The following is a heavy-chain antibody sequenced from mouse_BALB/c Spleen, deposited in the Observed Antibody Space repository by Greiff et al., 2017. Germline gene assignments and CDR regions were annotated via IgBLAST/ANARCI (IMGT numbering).Heavy chain of an antibody. CDR1: GFTFSSFG. CDR2: ISSGSSTI. V-gene: IGHV5-17*02. CDR3: ARRAIYGSSPHYFDY. Sequence: EVHLVESGGGLVQPGGSRKLSCAASGFTFSSFGMHWVRQAPEKGLEWVAYISSGSSTIYYADTVKGRFTISRDNPKNTLFLQMTSLRSEDTAMYYCARRAIYGSSPHYFDYWGQGTTLTVSS. J-gene: IGHJ2*01. D-gene: IGHD1-1*01.